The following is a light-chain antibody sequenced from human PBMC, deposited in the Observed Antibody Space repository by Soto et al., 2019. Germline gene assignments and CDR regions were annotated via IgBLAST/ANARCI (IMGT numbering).Light chain of an antibody. CDR3: CSYRSSRTWV. Sequence: QSALTQPASVSGSPGQSITISCTGTSSDIGSYNYVSWYQQCPGKAPRLLIYEVTNRPSGVSNRFSGSKSGNTASLTISGLQAVDDADYYCCSYRSSRTWVFGGGTKLTVL. CDR1: SSDIGSYNY. CDR2: EVT. V-gene: IGLV2-14*01. J-gene: IGLJ3*02.